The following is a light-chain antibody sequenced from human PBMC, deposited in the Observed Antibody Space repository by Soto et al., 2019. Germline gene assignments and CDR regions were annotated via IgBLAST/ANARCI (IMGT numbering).Light chain of an antibody. J-gene: IGLJ3*02. CDR3: QSYDSSLSGWV. CDR1: SSNIGALYD. CDR2: GNS. V-gene: IGLV1-40*01. Sequence: QSVLTQPPSVSGAPGQRVTISCTGSSSNIGALYDVHWYQQLPGTAPKLLIYGNSNRPSGVPDRFSGSKSGTSASLAITGLRAEEEADYYCQSYDSSLSGWVFGGGTKLTVL.